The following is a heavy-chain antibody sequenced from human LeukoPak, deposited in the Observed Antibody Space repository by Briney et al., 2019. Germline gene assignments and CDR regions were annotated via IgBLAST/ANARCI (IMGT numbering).Heavy chain of an antibody. CDR2: IYYSWST. V-gene: IGHV4-39*01. D-gene: IGHD3-9*01. CDR3: ARAYDVLTGYSI. CDR1: GGTISSSSYY. Sequence: PSETLSLTCTVSGGTISSSSYYWGWHRPPPGKGREWIESIYYSWSTYYNPSLKSRSTISVDTSKNQISLKVGSVTAADTAVYYCARAYDVLTGYSIWGQGTLVTVST. J-gene: IGHJ4*02.